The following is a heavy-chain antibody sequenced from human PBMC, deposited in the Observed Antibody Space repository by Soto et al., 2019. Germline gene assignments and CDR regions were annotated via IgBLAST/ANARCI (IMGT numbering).Heavy chain of an antibody. J-gene: IGHJ4*02. CDR3: ARGYRGGHKTCDY. CDR1: NGSFSGYS. V-gene: IGHV4-34*01. CDR2: INHSGTT. D-gene: IGHD4-4*01. Sequence: SETLSLTCAVHNGSFSGYSWTWIRQPPGKGLEWIGEINHSGTTYYNPSLKSRVTISVDTSKNQFSLRLNSMTAADTAVYFCARGYRGGHKTCDYWGPGALVTVSS.